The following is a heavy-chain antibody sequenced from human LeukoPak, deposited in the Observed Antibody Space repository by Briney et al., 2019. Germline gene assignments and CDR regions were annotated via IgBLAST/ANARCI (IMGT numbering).Heavy chain of an antibody. CDR3: AREGTTYYYGSGTPGFDY. J-gene: IGHJ4*02. V-gene: IGHV4-31*03. D-gene: IGHD3-10*01. CDR1: GGSISSGGYY. CDR2: IYYSGST. Sequence: SQTLSLTCTVSGGSISSGGYYWSWIRQHPGKGLEWIGYIYYSGSTYYNPSLKSRVTISVDTSKNQFSLKLSSVTAADTAVYYCAREGTTYYYGSGTPGFDYWGKGTLVTVSS.